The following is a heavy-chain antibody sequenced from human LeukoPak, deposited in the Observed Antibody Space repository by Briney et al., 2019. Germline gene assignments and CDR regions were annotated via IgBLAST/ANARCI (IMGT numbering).Heavy chain of an antibody. Sequence: PGGSLRLSYAASGFTFSSYCMSWVRQAPRKGREWVADIKQDGIEKCYVDSVKGRSTISRDNAKNSLYLQMNSLRAEETAVYYCAREADRANAFDIWGQGTMVTVSS. CDR2: IKQDGIEK. J-gene: IGHJ3*02. CDR3: AREADRANAFDI. CDR1: GFTFSSYC. V-gene: IGHV3-7*01. D-gene: IGHD2-15*01.